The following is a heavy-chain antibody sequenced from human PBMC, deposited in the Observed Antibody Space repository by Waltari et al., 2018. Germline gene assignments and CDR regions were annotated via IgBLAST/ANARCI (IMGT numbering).Heavy chain of an antibody. V-gene: IGHV5-51*01. Sequence: EVQLVQSGAEVKKPGESLKISCQASGYTFTNYWIGWVRQMPGQGLEWMGSSYPGDSDTTYSPSFEGQVTISVDKSISISYLQWTSLKASDTAMYYCVRQVGTNWLDPWGQGTLVTVSS. CDR1: GYTFTNYW. CDR2: SYPGDSDT. J-gene: IGHJ5*02. CDR3: VRQVGTNWLDP. D-gene: IGHD5-12*01.